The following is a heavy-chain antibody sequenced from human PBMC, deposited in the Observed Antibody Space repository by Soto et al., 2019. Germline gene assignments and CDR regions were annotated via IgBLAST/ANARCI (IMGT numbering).Heavy chain of an antibody. D-gene: IGHD4-17*01. Sequence: QVQLVQSGAEVKKPGSSVKVSCKASGGTFSSYAISWVRQAPGQGLECMGGIIPIFGTANYAQKFQGRVTITADESTSTAYMELSSLRSEDKAVYYCARANYGDYGGSFDPWGQGTLVSVSS. CDR3: ARANYGDYGGSFDP. CDR1: GGTFSSYA. J-gene: IGHJ5*02. CDR2: IIPIFGTA. V-gene: IGHV1-69*01.